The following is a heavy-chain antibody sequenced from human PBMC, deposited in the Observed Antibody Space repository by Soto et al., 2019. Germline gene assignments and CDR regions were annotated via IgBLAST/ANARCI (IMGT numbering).Heavy chain of an antibody. CDR2: TYYSGSP. D-gene: IGHD3-22*01. CDR3: ARFSSGYYGRAFDI. V-gene: IGHV4-30-4*01. J-gene: IGHJ3*02. Sequence: QVHLQESGPGLVKPSQTLSLTCTVSGAPLSSGDYYWSWIRQPPERGLEWIGYTYYSGSPYYSPSLKSRVTISVDTPKNEVSLRLDSVTAADTAVYYCARFSSGYYGRAFDIWGQGTILTVSS. CDR1: GAPLSSGDYY.